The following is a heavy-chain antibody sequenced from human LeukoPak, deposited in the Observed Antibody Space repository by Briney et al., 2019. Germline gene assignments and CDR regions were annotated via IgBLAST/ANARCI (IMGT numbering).Heavy chain of an antibody. CDR2: INHTGST. V-gene: IGHV4-34*01. CDR3: ARVGYPTQRRVLSTVTIPTAGAFDI. D-gene: IGHD4-17*01. J-gene: IGHJ3*02. CDR1: GYSVSSGFY. Sequence: PSETLSLTCAVSGYSVSSGFYWSWIRQPPGKGLEWIGEINHTGSTKYNPSLKSRVSISVDTSKNQFSLRLTSVTAADTAVYHCARVGYPTQRRVLSTVTIPTAGAFDIWGQGTLVTVSS.